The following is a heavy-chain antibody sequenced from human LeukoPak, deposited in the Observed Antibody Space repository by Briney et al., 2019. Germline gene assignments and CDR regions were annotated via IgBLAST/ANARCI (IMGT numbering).Heavy chain of an antibody. D-gene: IGHD1-20*01. CDR1: GYSNSSGYY. J-gene: IGHJ4*02. CDR3: ARVRYNWNRDFDY. V-gene: IGHV4-38-2*02. Sequence: SETLSLTCTVSGYSNSSGYYWGWIRQPPGKGLEWIGSMFHSGSTYYNPSLKSRVTMSVDTSKNQFSLKLSSVTAADTAVYYCARVRYNWNRDFDYWGQGTLVTVSS. CDR2: MFHSGST.